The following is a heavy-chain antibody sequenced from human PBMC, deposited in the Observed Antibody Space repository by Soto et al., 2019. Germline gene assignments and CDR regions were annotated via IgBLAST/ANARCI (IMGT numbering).Heavy chain of an antibody. Sequence: QVQPMQSGAEVKKPGASVTISCKASGYTFTSYYIHWVRQAPRQGLEWMAIINPSGGSTNYAQKFQGRVTVTRDTSTSTVNMELSSLSSEDTAVYYCARDLTAADYWGQGTLVTVSS. CDR1: GYTFTSYY. J-gene: IGHJ4*02. D-gene: IGHD2-21*02. V-gene: IGHV1-46*01. CDR3: ARDLTAADY. CDR2: INPSGGST.